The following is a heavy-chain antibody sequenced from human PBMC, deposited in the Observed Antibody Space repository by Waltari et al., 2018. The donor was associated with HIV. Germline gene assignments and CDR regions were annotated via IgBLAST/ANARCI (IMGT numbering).Heavy chain of an antibody. V-gene: IGHV5-51*01. CDR1: GNSFSSDS. CDR2: IYPGDSNT. CDR3: GTLVGHWFDP. J-gene: IGHJ5*02. D-gene: IGHD2-21*01. Sequence: EVQLVQSGAEVKKPGESLKISCKCSGNSFSSDSIAWVRQMPGKGLVWMGIIYPGDSNTHYSPLYQGQVIISADTTTATAYLQCSSPKASATAMYYGGTLVGHWFDPWGQGTLGTVSS.